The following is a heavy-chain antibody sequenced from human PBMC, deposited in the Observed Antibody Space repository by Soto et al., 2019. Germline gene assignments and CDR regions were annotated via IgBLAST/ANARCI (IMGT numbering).Heavy chain of an antibody. D-gene: IGHD4-17*01. CDR1: GFSLSTSGVG. CDR3: AHTGGGTVTTLHAFDI. CDR2: IYWDDDK. V-gene: IGHV2-5*02. Sequence: SGPTLVNPTQTLTLTCTFSGFSLSTSGVGVGWIRQPPGKALEWLALIYWDDDKRYSPSLKSRLTITKDTSKNQVVLTMTNMDPVDTATYYCAHTGGGTVTTLHAFDIWGQGTMVTVSS. J-gene: IGHJ3*02.